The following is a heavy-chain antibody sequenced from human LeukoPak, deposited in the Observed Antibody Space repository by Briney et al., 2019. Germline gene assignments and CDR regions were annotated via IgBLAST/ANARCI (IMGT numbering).Heavy chain of an antibody. Sequence: ASVKVSCKASGYTFTSYYMHWVRQAPGQGLEWMGIINPSGGSTSYAQKFQGRVTMTRDMSTSTVYMELSSLRSEDTAVYYCARVGLGRDGYNSAYMDVWGKGTTVTVSS. CDR3: ARVGLGRDGYNSAYMDV. J-gene: IGHJ6*03. CDR2: INPSGGST. D-gene: IGHD5-24*01. CDR1: GYTFTSYY. V-gene: IGHV1-46*01.